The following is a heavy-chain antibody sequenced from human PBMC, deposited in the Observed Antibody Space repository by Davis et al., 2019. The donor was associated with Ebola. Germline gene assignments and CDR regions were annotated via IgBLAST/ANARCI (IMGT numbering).Heavy chain of an antibody. CDR1: GFTFSSYG. V-gene: IGHV3-30*03. CDR2: ISYDGSNK. D-gene: IGHD1-26*01. J-gene: IGHJ4*02. Sequence: GESLKISCAASGFTFSSYGMHWVRQAPGKGLEWVAVISYDGSNKYYADSVKGRFTISRDNSKNTLYLQMNSLRAEDTAVYYCTVGATRWYFDYWGQGTLVTVSS. CDR3: TVGATRWYFDY.